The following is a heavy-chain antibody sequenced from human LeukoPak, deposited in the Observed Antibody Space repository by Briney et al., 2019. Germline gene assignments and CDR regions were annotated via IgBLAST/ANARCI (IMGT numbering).Heavy chain of an antibody. Sequence: GGSLRLSCVASGFTFSSYWMSWVRQAPGKGLEWVANMKIEGSEEYYVDSVKGRFTISRDNAKNSLYLQMNSLRVDDTAVYYCTRWARYCSNGSCYSWFDPWGQGTLVTVSS. CDR1: GFTFSSYW. J-gene: IGHJ5*02. V-gene: IGHV3-7*01. CDR3: TRWARYCSNGSCYSWFDP. CDR2: MKIEGSEE. D-gene: IGHD2-15*01.